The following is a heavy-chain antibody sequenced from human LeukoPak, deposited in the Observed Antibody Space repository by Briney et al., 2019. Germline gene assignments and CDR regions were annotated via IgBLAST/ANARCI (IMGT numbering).Heavy chain of an antibody. V-gene: IGHV1-2*06. CDR3: ARAEYSSTWNQGY. CDR1: GYTFTDYY. CDR2: INPNSGGA. D-gene: IGHD6-13*01. Sequence: ASVKVSCEASGYTFTDYYIHWVRQAPGQGLEWMGRINPNSGGANNEQKFQGRVTMTRDTSISTAYMELNRLRSDDTAVYYCARAEYSSTWNQGYWGQGTLVTVSS. J-gene: IGHJ4*02.